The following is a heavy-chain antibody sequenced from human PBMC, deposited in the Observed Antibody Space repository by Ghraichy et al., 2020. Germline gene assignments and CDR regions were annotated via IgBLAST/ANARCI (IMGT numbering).Heavy chain of an antibody. D-gene: IGHD3-22*01. CDR3: AREYYYDSSGYYATDY. CDR2: ISSSSSTI. V-gene: IGHV3-48*02. CDR1: GFTFSSYS. J-gene: IGHJ4*02. Sequence: SCAASGFTFSSYSMNWVRQAPGKGLEWVSYISSSSSTIYYADSVKGRFTISRDNAKNSLYLQMNSLRDEDTAVYYCAREYYYDSSGYYATDYWGQGTLVTVSS.